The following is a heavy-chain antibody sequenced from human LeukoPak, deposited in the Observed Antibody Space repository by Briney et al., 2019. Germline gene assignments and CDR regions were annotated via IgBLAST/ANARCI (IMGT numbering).Heavy chain of an antibody. CDR2: VFFSGTT. CDR1: GGSISSTSFY. J-gene: IGHJ6*03. D-gene: IGHD3-10*01. V-gene: IGHV4-39*07. CDR3: ARIEFGDSDNSFHYYMDV. Sequence: SETLSLTCTVSGGSISSTSFYWGWVRQPPGKGLEWIGFVFFSGTTYYRPSLKTRVTMSVDTSKNQFSLRLTSATAADTAVYYCARIEFGDSDNSFHYYMDVWGNGTTVTVSS.